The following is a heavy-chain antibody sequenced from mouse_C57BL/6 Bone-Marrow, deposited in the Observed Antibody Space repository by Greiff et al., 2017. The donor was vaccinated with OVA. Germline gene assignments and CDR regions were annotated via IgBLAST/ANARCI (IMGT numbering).Heavy chain of an antibody. CDR2: ISNGGGST. CDR3: ARHDSSGPNYYAMDY. J-gene: IGHJ4*01. D-gene: IGHD3-2*02. CDR1: GFTFSDYY. V-gene: IGHV5-12*01. Sequence: EVKLVESGGGLVQPGGSLKLSCAASGFTFSDYYMYWVRQTPEKRLEWVAYISNGGGSTYYPDTVKGRFTISRDNAKNTLYLQMSRLKSEDTAMYYCARHDSSGPNYYAMDYWGQGTSVTVSS.